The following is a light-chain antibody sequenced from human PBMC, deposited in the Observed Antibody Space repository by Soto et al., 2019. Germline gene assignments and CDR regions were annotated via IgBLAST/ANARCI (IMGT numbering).Light chain of an antibody. CDR1: QSVSSSY. CDR2: RAS. CDR3: QQYGSSPPLFT. J-gene: IGKJ3*01. Sequence: EIVLTQSPGTLSLSPGERATLSCRASQSVSSSYLASYQQKPGQAPRLLIYRASSRATDIPDRFSGSGAGTDVTLTISRLEPEDFAVYYWQQYGSSPPLFTFGPETKVAIK. V-gene: IGKV3-20*01.